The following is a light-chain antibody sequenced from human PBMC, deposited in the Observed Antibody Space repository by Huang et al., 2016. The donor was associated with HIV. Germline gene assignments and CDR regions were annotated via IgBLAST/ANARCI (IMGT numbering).Light chain of an antibody. V-gene: IGKV3-15*01. CDR2: GAS. Sequence: EIVMTQSPATLSMSPGERATLSCRASESVSTNLAWYQQKPGQAPRLLIYGASTRATGVPARFSGSGSGTEFTLTISSLQSEDFAVYYCQQYNNWLITFGQGTRLEIK. J-gene: IGKJ5*01. CDR3: QQYNNWLIT. CDR1: ESVSTN.